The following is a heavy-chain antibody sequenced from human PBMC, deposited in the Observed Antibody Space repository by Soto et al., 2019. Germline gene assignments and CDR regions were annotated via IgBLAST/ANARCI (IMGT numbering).Heavy chain of an antibody. CDR1: GFTFDDYA. Sequence: GGSLRLSCAASGFTFDDYAMHWVRQAPGKGLEWVSGISWNSGSIGYADSVKGRFTISRDNAKNSLYLQMNSLRAEDTALYYCAKDLAGTDHWRQGTLVTVSS. CDR3: AKDLAGTDH. V-gene: IGHV3-9*01. CDR2: ISWNSGSI. D-gene: IGHD6-19*01. J-gene: IGHJ4*02.